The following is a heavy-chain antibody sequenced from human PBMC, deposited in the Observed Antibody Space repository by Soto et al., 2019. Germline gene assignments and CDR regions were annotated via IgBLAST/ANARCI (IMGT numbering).Heavy chain of an antibody. CDR2: ISAYNGNT. D-gene: IGHD3-3*01. Sequence: QVQLVQSGAEVKKPGASVKVSCKASGYTLTSYGISWVRQAPGQGLEWMGWISAYNGNTNYAQKLQGRVTMTTDTSTSTAYMELRSLRSDYTAVYYCARDAITIFGVLTVLFDYWGQGTLVTVSS. CDR1: GYTLTSYG. CDR3: ARDAITIFGVLTVLFDY. J-gene: IGHJ4*02. V-gene: IGHV1-18*01.